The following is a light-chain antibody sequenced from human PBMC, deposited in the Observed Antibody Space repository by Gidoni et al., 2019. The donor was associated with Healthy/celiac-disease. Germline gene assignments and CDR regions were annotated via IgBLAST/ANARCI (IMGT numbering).Light chain of an antibody. CDR2: DGS. V-gene: IGLV2-23*01. CDR3: CSYAGSSTWV. J-gene: IGLJ3*02. Sequence: QSALTQPASVSGSPGQSITISCTGTSSDVGSYNLGSWYQQHPGTAPKLMIYDGSKRPSGVSNRVSGSKSGNTASLTISGLQAEDEADYYCCSYAGSSTWVFGGGTKLTVL. CDR1: SSDVGSYNL.